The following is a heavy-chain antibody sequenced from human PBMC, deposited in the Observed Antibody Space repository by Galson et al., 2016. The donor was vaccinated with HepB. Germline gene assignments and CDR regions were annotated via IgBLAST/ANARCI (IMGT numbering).Heavy chain of an antibody. J-gene: IGHJ4*02. CDR2: INQDGTDK. CDR1: GFTFSDYW. V-gene: IGHV3-7*03. CDR3: ARLNWNDGYFDH. D-gene: IGHD1-1*01. Sequence: SLRLSCAASGFTFSDYWMTWVRQAPGKGLEWVANINQDGTDKKYVDSVKGRFAISRDNARNSLYLQMNSLRAEDTAVYYCARLNWNDGYFDHWGQGTLVTVSS.